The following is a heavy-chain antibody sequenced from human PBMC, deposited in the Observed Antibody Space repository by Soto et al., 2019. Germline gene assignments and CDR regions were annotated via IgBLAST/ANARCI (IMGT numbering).Heavy chain of an antibody. CDR3: ARGLSCSGGSCYPRPVYFDY. Sequence: PSETLSLTCAVYGGSFSGYYWSWIRQPPGKGLEWIGEINHSGSTNYNPSLKSRVTISVDTSKNQFSLKLSSVTAADTAVYYCARGLSCSGGSCYPRPVYFDYWGQGTLVTVS. V-gene: IGHV4-34*01. D-gene: IGHD2-15*01. CDR1: GGSFSGYY. J-gene: IGHJ4*02. CDR2: INHSGST.